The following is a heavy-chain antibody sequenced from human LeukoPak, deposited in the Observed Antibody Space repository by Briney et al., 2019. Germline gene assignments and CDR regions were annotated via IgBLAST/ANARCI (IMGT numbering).Heavy chain of an antibody. J-gene: IGHJ6*02. CDR1: GYTLTELS. V-gene: IGHV1-24*01. Sequence: ASVKVSCKVSGYTLTELSMHWVRQAPGKGLEWMGGSDPEDGETIYAQKFQGRVTMTEDTSTDTAYMELSSLRSEDTAVYYCATVSYYDSSGYYYYYYGMDVWGQGTTVTVSS. D-gene: IGHD3-22*01. CDR2: SDPEDGET. CDR3: ATVSYYDSSGYYYYYYGMDV.